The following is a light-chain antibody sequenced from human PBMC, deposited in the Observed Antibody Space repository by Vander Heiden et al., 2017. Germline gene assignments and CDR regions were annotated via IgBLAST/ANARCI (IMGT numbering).Light chain of an antibody. CDR2: GAS. J-gene: IGKJ1*01. Sequence: EKVMTQSPATISVSPGERATLSCRASQTHSSNLAWYQHKPGQDPRLLIYGASTRDTGIPARFSGSGYGTEFTLTISSLQSEDSAVYYCQQYNNCPPETFGQGTKVEVK. CDR1: QTHSSN. V-gene: IGKV3-15*01. CDR3: QQYNNCPPET.